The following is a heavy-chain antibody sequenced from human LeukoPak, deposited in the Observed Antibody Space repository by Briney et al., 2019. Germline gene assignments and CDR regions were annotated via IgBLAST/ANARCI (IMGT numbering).Heavy chain of an antibody. Sequence: TSETLSLTCTVSGYSISSGYYWGWIRQPPGKGLEWIGNIYHSGSTYYNPSLKSRVTISVDTSKNQFSLKLSSVTAADTAVYYCARVGVSSSWHEYGYWGQGTLVTVSS. CDR1: GYSISSGYY. V-gene: IGHV4-38-2*02. J-gene: IGHJ4*02. D-gene: IGHD6-13*01. CDR2: IYHSGST. CDR3: ARVGVSSSWHEYGY.